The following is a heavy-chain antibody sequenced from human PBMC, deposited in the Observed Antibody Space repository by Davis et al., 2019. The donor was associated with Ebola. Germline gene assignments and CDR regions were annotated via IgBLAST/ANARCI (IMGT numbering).Heavy chain of an antibody. Sequence: MPSETLSLTCAVYGGSFSGYYWSWIRQPPGKGLEWIGEINHSGSTNYNPSLKSRVTISVDTSKNQFSLKLSSVTAADTAVYYCARGFRQLGFYNYAMDVWGQGTTVIVSS. CDR2: INHSGST. D-gene: IGHD1-26*01. J-gene: IGHJ6*02. CDR3: ARGFRQLGFYNYAMDV. V-gene: IGHV4-34*01. CDR1: GGSFSGYY.